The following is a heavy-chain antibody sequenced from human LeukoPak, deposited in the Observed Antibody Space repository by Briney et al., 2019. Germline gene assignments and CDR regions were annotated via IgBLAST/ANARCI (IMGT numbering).Heavy chain of an antibody. V-gene: IGHV3-23*01. CDR2: ISGSGGST. CDR1: GFTFDDYA. Sequence: GGSLRLSCAASGFTFDDYAMHWVRQAPGKGLEWVSAISGSGGSTYYADSVKGRFTISRDNSKNTLYLQMNSLRAEDTAVYYCAKVTKDGYNDDYWGQGTLVTVSS. CDR3: AKVTKDGYNDDY. J-gene: IGHJ4*02. D-gene: IGHD5-24*01.